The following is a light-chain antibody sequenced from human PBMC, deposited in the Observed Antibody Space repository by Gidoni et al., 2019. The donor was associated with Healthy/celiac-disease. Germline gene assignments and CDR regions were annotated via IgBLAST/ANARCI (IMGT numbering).Light chain of an antibody. Sequence: QPVLTQPPPVSAAPGTSVTISCTGSSSNIGAGYNVPWYQQLPGTAPKLLIYGNRNWPSGVPDRFSGSNSGTSASLAITGLRAEDEADYYCQSYDSSLSGVVFGGGTKLTVL. V-gene: IGLV1-40*01. CDR2: GNR. CDR1: SSNIGAGYN. J-gene: IGLJ2*01. CDR3: QSYDSSLSGVV.